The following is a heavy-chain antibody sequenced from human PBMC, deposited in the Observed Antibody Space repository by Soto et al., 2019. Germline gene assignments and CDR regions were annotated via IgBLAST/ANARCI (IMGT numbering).Heavy chain of an antibody. D-gene: IGHD3-22*01. CDR2: INHSGST. V-gene: IGHV4-34*01. CDR1: GGSFSGYY. CDR3: ARVTLRYYYDSSGYYSTNWFDP. J-gene: IGHJ5*02. Sequence: SETLSLTCAVYGGSFSGYYWSWIRQPPGEGLEWIGEINHSGSTNYNPSLKSRVTISVDTSKNQFSLKLSSVTAADTAVYYCARVTLRYYYDSSGYYSTNWFDPWGQGTLVTVSS.